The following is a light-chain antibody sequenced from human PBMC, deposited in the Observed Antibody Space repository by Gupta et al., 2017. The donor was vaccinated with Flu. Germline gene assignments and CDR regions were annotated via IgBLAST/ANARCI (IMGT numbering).Light chain of an antibody. CDR2: GGS. V-gene: IGKV3-15*01. J-gene: IGKJ4*01. CDR3: QQYNNWPLT. CDR1: QSVSSN. Sequence: EIVMTQSPATLSVSPGERATLSCRASQSVSSNLAWYQQKPGQAPRLLISGGSAGATGIPARFSGSGSGTEFTLTISSLQSEDFAVYYCQQYNNWPLTFGGGTKVEIK.